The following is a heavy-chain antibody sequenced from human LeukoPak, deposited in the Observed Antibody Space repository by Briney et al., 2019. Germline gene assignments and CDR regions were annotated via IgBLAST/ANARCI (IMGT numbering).Heavy chain of an antibody. CDR3: VLDTGGWGWFDP. CDR1: GGSISSSSYY. D-gene: IGHD1-26*01. J-gene: IGHJ5*02. CDR2: IYYSGST. V-gene: IGHV4-39*07. Sequence: SETLSLTCTVSGGSISSSSYYWGWIRQPPGKGLEWIGSIYYSGSTYYNPSLKSRVTMSVDTSKNQFSLKLSSVTAADTAVYYCVLDTGGWGWFDPWGQGTLVTVSS.